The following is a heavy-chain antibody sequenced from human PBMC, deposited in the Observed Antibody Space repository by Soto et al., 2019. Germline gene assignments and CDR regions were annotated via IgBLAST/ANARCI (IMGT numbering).Heavy chain of an antibody. D-gene: IGHD3-16*02. J-gene: IGHJ4*02. CDR2: IYPGDSDT. Sequence: PXESLEICGKGSCCTFISYWIGWVRQKPGKGLEWMGMIYPGDSDTRYSPSFQGQVTISADKSINTAYLQWSSLEASDTAVYYCARIIAASGTGFDYWGQGTLVTVSS. V-gene: IGHV5-51*01. CDR1: CCTFISYW. CDR3: ARIIAASGTGFDY.